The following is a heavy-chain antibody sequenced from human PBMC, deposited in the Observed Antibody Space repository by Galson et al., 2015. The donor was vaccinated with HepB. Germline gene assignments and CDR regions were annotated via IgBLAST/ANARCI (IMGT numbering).Heavy chain of an antibody. V-gene: IGHV4-61*02. Sequence: TLSLTCFLSGASMNIGNNYWNWLRQSAGQGPEWIGRIYLSGATYFSPSFRSRAVMSIDTTYEHFSLQLTSVTAADTAVYYCARGARRTSVFPQAVDVWGPGISVTVTS. J-gene: IGHJ6*02. CDR3: ARGARRTSVFPQAVDV. CDR2: IYLSGAT. D-gene: IGHD1-1*01. CDR1: GASMNIGNNY.